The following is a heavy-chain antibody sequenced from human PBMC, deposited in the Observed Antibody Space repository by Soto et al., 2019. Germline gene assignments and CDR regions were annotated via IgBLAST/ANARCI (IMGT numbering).Heavy chain of an antibody. Sequence: PGGSLRLSCTASGFTFSGYWMNWVRQAPGKGLEWVARIKQDGGEEHYVDSVKGRFTISRDNAKTSLSLQMNSLRAEDTAVYFCARLFYNWNSWVDSWGRGTLVTVSS. CDR1: GFTFSGYW. J-gene: IGHJ4*02. V-gene: IGHV3-7*03. CDR3: ARLFYNWNSWVDS. D-gene: IGHD1-20*01. CDR2: IKQDGGEE.